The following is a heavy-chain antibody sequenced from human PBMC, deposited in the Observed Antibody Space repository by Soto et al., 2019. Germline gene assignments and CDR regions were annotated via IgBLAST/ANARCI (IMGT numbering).Heavy chain of an antibody. J-gene: IGHJ6*02. Sequence: SLRLSCAASGFTFSNYEMNWVRQAPGKGLGGVSYISSSGSTIYYADSVRGRFTISRDNSKNSLYLQMNSMRAEDTALYYCVRVNEVPAVGTDFYYYDLDVWGQRSTVTVCS. V-gene: IGHV3-48*03. CDR1: GFTFSNYE. CDR3: VRVNEVPAVGTDFYYYDLDV. CDR2: ISSSGSTI. D-gene: IGHD6-13*01.